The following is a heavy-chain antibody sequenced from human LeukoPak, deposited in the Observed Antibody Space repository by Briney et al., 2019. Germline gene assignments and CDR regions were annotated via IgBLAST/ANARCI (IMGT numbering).Heavy chain of an antibody. J-gene: IGHJ4*02. CDR1: GYTFTSYG. CDR3: ARGDVNYYDSSGSLDFDY. V-gene: IGHV1-18*01. D-gene: IGHD3-22*01. Sequence: ASVKVSCKASGYTFTSYGISWVRQAPGQGLEWMGWISAYNGNTNYAQKLQGRVTMTRDMSTSTVYMELSSLRSEDTAVYYCARGDVNYYDSSGSLDFDYWGQGTLVTVSS. CDR2: ISAYNGNT.